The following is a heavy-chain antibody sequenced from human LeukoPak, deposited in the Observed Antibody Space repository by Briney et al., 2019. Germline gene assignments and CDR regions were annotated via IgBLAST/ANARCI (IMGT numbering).Heavy chain of an antibody. Sequence: ASVKVSCKASGYTFTSYDINWVRQATGQGLEWMGWMNPNSGNTGYAQKFQGRVTMTRNTSISTAYMELSSLRSEDTAVYYCARGQLQDSISSLGFDYWGQGTLVTVSS. J-gene: IGHJ4*02. V-gene: IGHV1-8*01. CDR2: MNPNSGNT. CDR3: ARGQLQDSISSLGFDY. CDR1: GYTFTSYD. D-gene: IGHD6-6*01.